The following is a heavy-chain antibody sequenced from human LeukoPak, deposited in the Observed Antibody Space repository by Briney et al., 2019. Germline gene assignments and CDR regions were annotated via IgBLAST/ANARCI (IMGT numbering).Heavy chain of an antibody. CDR1: GGSVSSATYY. V-gene: IGHV4-61*01. Sequence: SETLSRSCTVSGGSVSSATYYWSWIRQPPGRGLEWIGYVYYSGSTTYNPSLRMPVTISVDTSKHQFSLKLRSVIAADTAVYYCARTPGGGHFDCWGQGTLVTVSS. CDR2: VYYSGST. D-gene: IGHD2-2*01. J-gene: IGHJ4*02. CDR3: ARTPGGGHFDC.